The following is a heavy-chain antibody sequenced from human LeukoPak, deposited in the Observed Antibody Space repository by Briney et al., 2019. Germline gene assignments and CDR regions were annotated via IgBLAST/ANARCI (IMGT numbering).Heavy chain of an antibody. Sequence: SETLSLTCTVSGGSISSYYWSWIRQPPGKGLERIGYIYYSGSTNYNPSLKSRVTISVDTSKNQFSLKLSSVTAADTAAYYCARVATTVTLFDYWGQGTLVTVSS. J-gene: IGHJ4*02. CDR2: IYYSGST. CDR3: ARVATTVTLFDY. V-gene: IGHV4-59*01. D-gene: IGHD4-17*01. CDR1: GGSISSYY.